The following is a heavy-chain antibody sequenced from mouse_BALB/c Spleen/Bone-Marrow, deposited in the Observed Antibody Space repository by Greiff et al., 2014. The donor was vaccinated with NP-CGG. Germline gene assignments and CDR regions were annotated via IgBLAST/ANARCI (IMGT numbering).Heavy chain of an antibody. CDR1: GYTFINHW. D-gene: IGHD2-1*01. J-gene: IGHJ4*01. CDR3: ARGNYEAMDY. V-gene: IGHV1-7*01. Sequence: VKLQESGAELAKPGASVKMSCKASGYTFINHWIHWVKQRPGQGLEWIGYINPSTAYTAYNQKFQDKTTLTADKSSSTAYMQLSSLTSEDSAVYYCARGNYEAMDYWGQGTSVTVSS. CDR2: INPSTAYT.